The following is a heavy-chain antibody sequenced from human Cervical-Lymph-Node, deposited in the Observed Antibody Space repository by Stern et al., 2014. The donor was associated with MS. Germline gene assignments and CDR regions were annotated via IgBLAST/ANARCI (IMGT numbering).Heavy chain of an antibody. CDR3: ARGLPSF. V-gene: IGHV3-11*01. CDR2: ISSNGSTI. Sequence: VQLVESGGDLVKPGGSLRLSCAASGFNFSAYYMNWIRQAPGKGLEWLSYISSNGSTISYADSVNDRFTISRDNAKQSLYLQMNSLRAEDMAVYYCARGLPSFWGQGTLVTVSP. J-gene: IGHJ4*02. D-gene: IGHD1-26*01. CDR1: GFNFSAYY.